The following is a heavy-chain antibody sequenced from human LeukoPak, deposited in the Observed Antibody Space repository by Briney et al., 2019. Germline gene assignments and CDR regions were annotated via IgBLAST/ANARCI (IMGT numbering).Heavy chain of an antibody. CDR2: IYSGGST. J-gene: IGHJ4*02. CDR1: GFTVSSNY. Sequence: PGGSLRLSCAASGFTVSSNYMSWVRQAPGKGLEWVSVIYSGGSTYYADSVKGRFTISRDNSKNTLYLQMNSLRAEDTAVYYCARATYDSSGRFDYWGQGTLVTVSS. V-gene: IGHV3-66*02. D-gene: IGHD3-22*01. CDR3: ARATYDSSGRFDY.